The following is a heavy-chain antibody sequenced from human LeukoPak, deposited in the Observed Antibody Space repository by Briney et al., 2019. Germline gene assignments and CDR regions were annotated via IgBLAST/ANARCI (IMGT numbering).Heavy chain of an antibody. J-gene: IGHJ4*02. CDR3: ARSQGTMTSPFDY. CDR2: TSSSSSYI. V-gene: IGHV3-21*06. D-gene: IGHD3-22*01. Sequence: PGGSLRLSCAASGFTFSTYNMNWVRQAPGKGLEWVSYTSSSSSYIYYADSVKGRFTISRDNANNSLYLQMNSLRAEDTAVYYCARSQGTMTSPFDYWGQGILVTVSS. CDR1: GFTFSTYN.